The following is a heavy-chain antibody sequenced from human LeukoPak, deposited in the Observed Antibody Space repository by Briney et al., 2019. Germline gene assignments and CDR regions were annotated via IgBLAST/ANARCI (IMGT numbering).Heavy chain of an antibody. V-gene: IGHV3-74*01. J-gene: IGHJ4*02. CDR3: ARSGVAAVIDY. CDR1: GFTFSSYW. D-gene: IGHD6-13*01. Sequence: GGSLRLSCAASGFTFSSYWMHWVRQAPGKGLVWVSRINSDGSSTSYADSVKGRFTISRDNAKNTLYLQMNSLRAEDTAVYYCARSGVAAVIDYWGQGTLVTVSS. CDR2: INSDGSST.